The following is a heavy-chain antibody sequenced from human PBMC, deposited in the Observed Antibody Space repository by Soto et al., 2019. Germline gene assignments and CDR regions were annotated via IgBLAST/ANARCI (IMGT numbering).Heavy chain of an antibody. CDR1: GFSLNTRGVG. D-gene: IGHD3-9*01. J-gene: IGHJ4*02. Sequence: ITLKESGPTLVKPTQTLTLTCTFSGFSLNTRGVGVGWIRQPPGKALEWLALISWDGEKRYSPSLKSRLTITKHPSENQVVLTMPNMDPVDTATYYCAHRRGDLLTVHYYFDYWGQGTLVTVSS. CDR3: AHRRGDLLTVHYYFDY. CDR2: ISWDGEK. V-gene: IGHV2-5*02.